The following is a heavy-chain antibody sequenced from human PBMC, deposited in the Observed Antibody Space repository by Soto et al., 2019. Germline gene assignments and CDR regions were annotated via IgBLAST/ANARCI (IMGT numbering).Heavy chain of an antibody. CDR1: GYSSTTYW. V-gene: IGHV5-51*01. CDR2: VLPHDSDT. J-gene: IGHJ4*02. CDR3: ARHYSTSSPDY. Sequence: PGESLKISCRRSGYSSTTYWIGWVRQMPGQGLEWMGIVLPHDSDTKYSPSFQGQVTIPADKSINTAYLQWSGLRPSDTAMYYCARHYSTSSPDYWGQGTLVTVSS. D-gene: IGHD6-6*01.